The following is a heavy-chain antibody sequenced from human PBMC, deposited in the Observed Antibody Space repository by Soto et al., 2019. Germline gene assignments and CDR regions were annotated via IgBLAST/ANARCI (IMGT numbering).Heavy chain of an antibody. D-gene: IGHD5-12*01. CDR3: ARDRRDGYNGDFDY. CDR1: GGTFSSYA. J-gene: IGHJ4*02. Sequence: SVKVSCKASGGTFSSYAISWVRQAPGQGLEWMGGIIPIFGTANYAQKFQGRVTITADESTSTAYMELSSLRSEDTAVYYCARDRRDGYNGDFDYWGQGTLVTVS. V-gene: IGHV1-69*13. CDR2: IIPIFGTA.